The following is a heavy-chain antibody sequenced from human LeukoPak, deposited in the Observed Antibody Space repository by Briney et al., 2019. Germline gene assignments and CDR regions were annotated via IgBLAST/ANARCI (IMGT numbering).Heavy chain of an antibody. CDR1: GFTFSSYS. D-gene: IGHD3-16*02. J-gene: IGHJ4*02. V-gene: IGHV3-21*01. Sequence: KTGGSLRLSCAASGFTFSSYSMNWVRQAPGEGLEWVSSISSIISNKYYADSVKGRFTISRDNAKNSLYLQMNSLRAEDTAVYYCAKDRAVWDYVWGSYRYGTFDYWGQXXXXXVSX. CDR3: AKDRAVWDYVWGSYRYGTFDY. CDR2: ISSIISNK.